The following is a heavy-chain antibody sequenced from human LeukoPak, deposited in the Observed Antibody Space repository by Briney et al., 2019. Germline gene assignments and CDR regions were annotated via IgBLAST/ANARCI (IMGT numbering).Heavy chain of an antibody. CDR3: ASYGSGSPPRYYYYMDV. D-gene: IGHD3-10*01. J-gene: IGHJ6*03. V-gene: IGHV4-34*01. CDR1: GGSFSGYY. CDR2: INHSGST. Sequence: SETLSLTCAVYGGSFSGYYWSWLRQPPGKGLEWIGEINHSGSTNYNPSLKSRVTISVDTSKNQFSLKLSSVTAADTAVYYCASYGSGSPPRYYYYMDVWGKGTTVTVSS.